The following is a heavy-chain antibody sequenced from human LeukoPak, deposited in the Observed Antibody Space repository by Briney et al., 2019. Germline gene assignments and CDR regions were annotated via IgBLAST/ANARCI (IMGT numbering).Heavy chain of an antibody. Sequence: SQTMSLTCSVSGRSISSTGHYWGWIRQSPEKGLDWIGRIYSTENTYYNPSVKSRCPVSVDTSKTKFSLTWTSMTTAQSAAYYCARSETVTTGYFDYCGQRALVTASS. CDR3: ARSETVTTGYFDY. V-gene: IGHV4-39*07. J-gene: IGHJ4*02. CDR2: IYSTENT. D-gene: IGHD4-17*01. CDR1: GRSISSTGHY.